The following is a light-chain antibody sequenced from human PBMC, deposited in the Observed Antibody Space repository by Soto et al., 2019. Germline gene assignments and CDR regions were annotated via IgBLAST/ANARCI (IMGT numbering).Light chain of an antibody. V-gene: IGLV2-14*01. J-gene: IGLJ2*01. CDR1: SSDIGGYNY. Sequence: QSVLTQPASVSGSPGQSITISCTGTSSDIGGYNYVSWYQQHPGKAPKLMIYGVSNRPSGVSGRFFGSKSGNTASLTISGLPPEDEADYYCNSYRSSIIPVVFGGGTKLTVL. CDR2: GVS. CDR3: NSYRSSIIPVV.